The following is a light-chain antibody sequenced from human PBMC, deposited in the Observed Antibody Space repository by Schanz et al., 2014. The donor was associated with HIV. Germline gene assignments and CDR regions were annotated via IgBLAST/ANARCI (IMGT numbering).Light chain of an antibody. CDR2: EAS. CDR1: QSISGW. J-gene: IGKJ2*01. Sequence: DIQMTQSPSTLSASVGDRITITCRASQSISGWLAWYQQKSGKAPNLLISEASILESGVPSRFSGSGSGTEFTLTITSLQPDDFATYYCQQCVTYPYTFGQGTKLDIK. V-gene: IGKV1-5*03. CDR3: QQCVTYPYT.